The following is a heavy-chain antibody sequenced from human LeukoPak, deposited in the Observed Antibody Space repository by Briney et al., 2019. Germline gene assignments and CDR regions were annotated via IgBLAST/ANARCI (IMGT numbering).Heavy chain of an antibody. CDR3: ARASYCSGGSCYPPYYYYYGMDV. V-gene: IGHV1-2*02. CDR1: GYTFTGYY. CDR2: INPNSGGT. J-gene: IGHJ6*02. Sequence: ASVKVSCKASGYTFTGYYMHWVRQAPGQGLEWMGWINPNSGGTNYAQKFQGRVTMTRDTSISTAYIELSRLRSDDTAVYYCARASYCSGGSCYPPYYYYYGMDVWGQGTTVTVSS. D-gene: IGHD2-15*01.